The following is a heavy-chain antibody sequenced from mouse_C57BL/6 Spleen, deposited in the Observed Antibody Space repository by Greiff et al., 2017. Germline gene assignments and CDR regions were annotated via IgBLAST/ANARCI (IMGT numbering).Heavy chain of an antibody. D-gene: IGHD4-1*01. CDR1: GYSITSGYY. Sequence: EVKLQQSGPGLVKPSQSLSLTCSVTGYSITSGYYWNWIRQFPGNKLEWMGYISYDGSNNYNPSLKNRISITRDTSKNQFFLKLNSVSTEDTATYYCARETIDWDRGYFDVWGTGTTVTVSS. CDR3: ARETIDWDRGYFDV. CDR2: ISYDGSN. J-gene: IGHJ1*03. V-gene: IGHV3-6*01.